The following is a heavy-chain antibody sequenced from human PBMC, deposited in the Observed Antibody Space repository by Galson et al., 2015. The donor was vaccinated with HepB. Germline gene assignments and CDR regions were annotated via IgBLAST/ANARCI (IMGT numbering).Heavy chain of an antibody. J-gene: IGHJ3*02. CDR2: IYYSGST. CDR1: GGSISSSSYY. CDR3: ASAGRITMIVVVIKETLRDAFDI. D-gene: IGHD3-22*01. Sequence: ETLSLTCTVSGGSISSSSYYWGWIRQPPGKGLEWIGSIYYSGSTYYNPSLKSRVTISVDTSKNQFSLKLSSVTAADTAVYYCASAGRITMIVVVIKETLRDAFDIWGQGTMVTVSS. V-gene: IGHV4-39*07.